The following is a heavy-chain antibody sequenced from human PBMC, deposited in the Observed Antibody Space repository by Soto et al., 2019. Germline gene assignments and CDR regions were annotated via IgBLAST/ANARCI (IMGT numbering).Heavy chain of an antibody. CDR3: AGPWRVQLDP. Sequence: PSETLSLTCTVSGGSMTGFYWSWSRQSPGKGLEWIGNVYYSGSTNYNPSLQSRVTFSVDTSKNQFSLKLNSVTAADTAVYYCAGPWRVQLDPWGQGIQVTVSS. CDR1: GGSMTGFY. CDR2: VYYSGST. J-gene: IGHJ5*02. D-gene: IGHD1-1*01. V-gene: IGHV4-59*01.